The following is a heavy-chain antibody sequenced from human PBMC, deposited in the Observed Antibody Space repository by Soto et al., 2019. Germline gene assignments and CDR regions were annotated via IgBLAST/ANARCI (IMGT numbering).Heavy chain of an antibody. J-gene: IGHJ6*02. CDR3: AREPPQNASSFYGLDV. Sequence: PSETLSLTCAVYVGSFSGYYWSQIRQPPGNGLQCIREIIHPGNTNYNPSLKSRLTISVDTAKKQFSLRLRSVTAADTAVYYCAREPPQNASSFYGLDVCGQGTTVT. V-gene: IGHV4-34*12. D-gene: IGHD2-2*01. CDR2: IIHPGNT. CDR1: VGSFSGYY.